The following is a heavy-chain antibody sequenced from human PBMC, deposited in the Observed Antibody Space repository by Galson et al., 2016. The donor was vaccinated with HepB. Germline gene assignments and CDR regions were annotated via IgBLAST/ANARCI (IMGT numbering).Heavy chain of an antibody. CDR3: ARTSISYYFDTTGHYSTRNNWFDP. D-gene: IGHD3-22*01. Sequence: SLRLSCAASGFTFSSYSMNWVRQTPGKGLEWVSYISTSGSTIYYADSVKGRFFISRDNARNSLYLHMNSLRAEDTAVYYCARTSISYYFDTTGHYSTRNNWFDPCGQGTLVTVSS. CDR1: GFTFSSYS. V-gene: IGHV3-48*04. J-gene: IGHJ5*02. CDR2: ISTSGSTI.